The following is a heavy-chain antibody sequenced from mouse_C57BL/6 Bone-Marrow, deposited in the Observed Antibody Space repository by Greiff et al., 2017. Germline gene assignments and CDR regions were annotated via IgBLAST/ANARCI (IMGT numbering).Heavy chain of an antibody. CDR1: GFNIKDDY. CDR3: TTFYGNYEFAY. J-gene: IGHJ3*01. D-gene: IGHD2-1*01. V-gene: IGHV14-4*01. CDR2: IDPENGDT. Sequence: EVKLQESGAELVRPGASVKLSCTASGFNIKDDYMHWVKQRPEQGLEWIGWIDPENGDTEYASKFQGKATITADTSSNTAYLQLSSLTSEDTAVYYCTTFYGNYEFAYWGQGTLVTVSA.